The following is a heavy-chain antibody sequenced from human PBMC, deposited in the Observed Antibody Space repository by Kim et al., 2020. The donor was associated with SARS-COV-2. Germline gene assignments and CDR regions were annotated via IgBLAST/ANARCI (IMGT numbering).Heavy chain of an antibody. CDR3: ARALYSGSYYFDY. D-gene: IGHD1-26*01. V-gene: IGHV4-30-4*01. J-gene: IGHJ4*02. CDR1: GGSISSGDFY. CDR2: IYYSGNT. Sequence: SETLSLTCTVSGGSISSGDFYWSWIRQPPGKGLEWIGYIYYSGNTYYNPSLKSRVTISVDTSKNQFSLKLSSVTVADTAVFYCARALYSGSYYFDYWGQGTLVTVSS.